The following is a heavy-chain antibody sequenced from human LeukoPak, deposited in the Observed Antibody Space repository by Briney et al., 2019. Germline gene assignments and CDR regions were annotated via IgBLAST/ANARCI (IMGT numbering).Heavy chain of an antibody. V-gene: IGHV3-23*01. CDR3: AKATYYYDSSGYCPYYFDY. CDR2: ISGSGDGT. J-gene: IGHJ4*02. D-gene: IGHD3-22*01. Sequence: PGGSLRLSCAASGFTFSSYAMSWVRQAPGKGLEWVSTISGSGDGTYFADSVKGRFTISRDNSRNTLYLQMNSLRAEDTAVYYCAKATYYYDSSGYCPYYFDYWGQGTLVTVSS. CDR1: GFTFSSYA.